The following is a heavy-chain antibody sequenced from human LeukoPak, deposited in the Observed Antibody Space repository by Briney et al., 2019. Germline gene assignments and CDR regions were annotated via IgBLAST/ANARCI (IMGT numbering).Heavy chain of an antibody. Sequence: PGGSLRLSCAASGFTFSNYAMTWVRQAPGKGLEWVANIKQDGNEKYYVDSVKGRFTISRDNAKNSLYLQMNSLRAEDTAVYFCVRGMDVWGQGTTVTVSS. CDR1: GFTFSNYA. J-gene: IGHJ6*02. CDR2: IKQDGNEK. V-gene: IGHV3-7*01. CDR3: VRGMDV.